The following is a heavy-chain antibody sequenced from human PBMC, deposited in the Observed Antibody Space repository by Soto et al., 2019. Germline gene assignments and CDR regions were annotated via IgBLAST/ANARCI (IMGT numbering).Heavy chain of an antibody. CDR1: GFTFSTYG. J-gene: IGHJ6*02. CDR2: IWYDGSNK. CDR3: ARRSRRSGSSYYYYGLDV. V-gene: IGHV3-33*01. D-gene: IGHD3-10*01. Sequence: QVQLMESGGGVVQPGRSLRLSCAASGFTFSTYGMNWVRQAPDKGLEWVAVIWYDGSNKYYADSVKGRFTISRDNSKNTVYLQMNSLRAEDTAVYYCARRSRRSGSSYYYYGLDVWGQGTTVTVSS.